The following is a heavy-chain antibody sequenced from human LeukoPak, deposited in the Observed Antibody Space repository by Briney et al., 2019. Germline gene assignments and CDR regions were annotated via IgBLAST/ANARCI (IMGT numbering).Heavy chain of an antibody. CDR2: IYYSGST. Sequence: SETLSLTCTVSGGSISSYYWSWIRQPPGKGLEWIGYIYYSGSTNYNPSLKSRVTISVDTSKNQFSLKLSSVTAADTAVYYCAREGSSSWYRALDYWGQGTLVTVSS. V-gene: IGHV4-59*01. CDR3: AREGSSSWYRALDY. CDR1: GGSISSYY. D-gene: IGHD6-13*01. J-gene: IGHJ4*02.